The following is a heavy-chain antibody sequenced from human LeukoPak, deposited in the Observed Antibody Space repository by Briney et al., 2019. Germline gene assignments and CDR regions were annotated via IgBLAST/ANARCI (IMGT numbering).Heavy chain of an antibody. D-gene: IGHD3-22*01. Sequence: SETLSLTCTVSGGSISSYYWRWIRQPPGEGLWWIGYIYYSGSTNYNPSLKSRVTISVDSSKTQFSLKLSSVTAADTAVYYCATSPYDSSGYYSMYYFDYWGQGTLVTVSS. V-gene: IGHV4-59*01. J-gene: IGHJ4*02. CDR3: ATSPYDSSGYYSMYYFDY. CDR1: GGSISSYY. CDR2: IYYSGST.